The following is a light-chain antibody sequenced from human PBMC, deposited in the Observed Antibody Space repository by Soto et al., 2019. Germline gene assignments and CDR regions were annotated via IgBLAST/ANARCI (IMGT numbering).Light chain of an antibody. CDR3: QQGYSTPLT. CDR1: QYINNY. V-gene: IGKV1-39*01. Sequence: DIQMTQSPSSLSASVGDRVTITCQASQYINNYLNWYQQKPGKAPKFLIYAASSLQSGVPSRFSGSGSGTDFTLTISSLQPEDSATYYCQQGYSTPLTFGGGTKVEIK. CDR2: AAS. J-gene: IGKJ4*01.